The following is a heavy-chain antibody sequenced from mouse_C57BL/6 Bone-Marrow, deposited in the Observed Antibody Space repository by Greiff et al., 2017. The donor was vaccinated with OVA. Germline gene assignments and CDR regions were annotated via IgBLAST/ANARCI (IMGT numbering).Heavy chain of an antibody. Sequence: EVKLMESGGGLVQPGGSLKLSCAASGFTFSDYYMYWVRQTPEKRLEWVAYISNGGGSTYYPDTVQGRFTISRDNAKNTLYLQMSRLKSEDTAMYYCARSFYDYGGAWFAYWGQGTLVTVSA. J-gene: IGHJ3*01. CDR1: GFTFSDYY. CDR3: ARSFYDYGGAWFAY. CDR2: ISNGGGST. V-gene: IGHV5-12*01. D-gene: IGHD2-4*01.